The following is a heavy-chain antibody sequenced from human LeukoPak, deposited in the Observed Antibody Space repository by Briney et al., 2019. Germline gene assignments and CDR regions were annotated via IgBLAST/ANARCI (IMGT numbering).Heavy chain of an antibody. CDR2: IYYSGST. CDR1: GGSISSSSYY. D-gene: IGHD6-13*01. CDR3: ARGDYSSSWSPYYYYYMDV. J-gene: IGHJ6*03. Sequence: SETLSLTCTVSGGSISSSSYYWGWIRQPPGKGLEWIGSIYYSGSTYYNPSLKSRVTISVDTSKNQFSLKLSSVTAADTAVYYCARGDYSSSWSPYYYYYMDVWGKGTTVTVSS. V-gene: IGHV4-39*07.